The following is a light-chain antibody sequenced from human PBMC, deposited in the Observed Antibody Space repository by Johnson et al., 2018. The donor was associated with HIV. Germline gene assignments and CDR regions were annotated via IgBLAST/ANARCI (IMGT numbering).Light chain of an antibody. Sequence: QSVLTQPPSVSAAPGQKVTISCSGSSSNIGNNYVSWYQQLPGTAPKLLIFDKNKRPSGIPDRFSGSKSATSATLAITGLQTRDEADYYCGAWDSSLSASYVFETGTKVTVL. V-gene: IGLV1-51*01. CDR1: SSNIGNNY. CDR3: GAWDSSLSASYV. J-gene: IGLJ1*01. CDR2: DKN.